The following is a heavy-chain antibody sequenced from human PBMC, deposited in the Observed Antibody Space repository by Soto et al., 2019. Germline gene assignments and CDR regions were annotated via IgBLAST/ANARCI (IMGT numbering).Heavy chain of an antibody. J-gene: IGHJ4*02. CDR3: ARRPTARQESSDY. CDR2: INHSGST. CDR1: GDSMSPYY. V-gene: IGHV4-34*01. Sequence: PSETLSLTCTVSGDSMSPYYWAWIRQPPGKGLEWIGVINHSGSTNYNPSLKSRVTISVDTSKNQFSLKLISVTAADTAVYYCARRPTARQESSDYWGQGTLVTVSS.